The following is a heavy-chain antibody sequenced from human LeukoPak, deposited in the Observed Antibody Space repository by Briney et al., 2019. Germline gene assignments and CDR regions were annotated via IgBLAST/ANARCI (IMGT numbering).Heavy chain of an antibody. J-gene: IGHJ4*02. D-gene: IGHD5-24*01. Sequence: PSETLSLTCTVPGGSISSYYWSWIRQPPGKGLEWIGYIYYSGSTNYNPSLKSRVTISVDTSKNQFSLKLSSVTAADTAVYYCARTSRDGYNTFDYWGQGTLVTVSS. CDR3: ARTSRDGYNTFDY. CDR2: IYYSGST. V-gene: IGHV4-59*01. CDR1: GGSISSYY.